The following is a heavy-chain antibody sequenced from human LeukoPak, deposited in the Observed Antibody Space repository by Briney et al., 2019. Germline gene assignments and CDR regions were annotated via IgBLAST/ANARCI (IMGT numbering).Heavy chain of an antibody. CDR2: IYYSGST. CDR1: GGYISSYY. D-gene: IGHD6-13*01. Sequence: PSETLSLTCTVSGGYISSYYWSWIRQPPGEGREGSGYIYYSGSTNYNPSLKSRVTISVDTSKNQFSLKLSSVTAADTAVYYCAREAAGRDAFDIWGQGTMVTVSS. CDR3: AREAAGRDAFDI. J-gene: IGHJ3*02. V-gene: IGHV4-59*01.